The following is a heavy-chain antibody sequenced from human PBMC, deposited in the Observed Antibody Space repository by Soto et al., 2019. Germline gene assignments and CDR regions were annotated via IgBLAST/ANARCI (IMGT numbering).Heavy chain of an antibody. CDR2: ISYDGSNK. D-gene: IGHD2-2*01. J-gene: IGHJ5*02. V-gene: IGHV3-30*18. Sequence: RQAPGKGLEWVAVISYDGSNKDYADSVKGRFTISRDNSKNTLYLQMNSLRAEDTAVYYCAKDEEGDIVVVPAAMRGQPFDPWGQGTLVTVS. CDR3: AKDEEGDIVVVPAAMRGQPFDP.